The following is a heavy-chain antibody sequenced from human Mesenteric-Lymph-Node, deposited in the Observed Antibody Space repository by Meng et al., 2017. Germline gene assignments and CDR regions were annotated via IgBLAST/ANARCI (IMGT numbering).Heavy chain of an antibody. Sequence: QVQLQQSGPGLVQPSLTLSLTCAIPGDSVSSNSAAWIWIRQSPSRGLEWLGRTYYKSKWYNDYAVSVKRRITINPDTSRNQFSLQLNSVTPEDTAVYFCARERDSGPNHFDYWGQGILVTVSS. J-gene: IGHJ4*01. CDR2: TYYKSKWYN. CDR1: GDSVSSNSAA. V-gene: IGHV6-1*01. D-gene: IGHD5-12*01. CDR3: ARERDSGPNHFDY.